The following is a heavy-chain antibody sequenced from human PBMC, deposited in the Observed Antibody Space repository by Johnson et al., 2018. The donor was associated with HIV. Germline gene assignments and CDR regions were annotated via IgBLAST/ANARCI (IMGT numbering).Heavy chain of an antibody. CDR1: GFTFSSYA. Sequence: VQLVESGGGVVQPGGSLRLSCAASGFTFSSYAMHWVRQAPGKGLEWVSGISWNSGSIAYADSVKGRFTISRDNAKNSLYLQMNSLRAEDTAVYYCAREGGIAAAGTDAFDIWGQGTMVTVSS. CDR2: ISWNSGSI. D-gene: IGHD6-13*01. J-gene: IGHJ3*02. CDR3: AREGGIAAAGTDAFDI. V-gene: IGHV3-9*01.